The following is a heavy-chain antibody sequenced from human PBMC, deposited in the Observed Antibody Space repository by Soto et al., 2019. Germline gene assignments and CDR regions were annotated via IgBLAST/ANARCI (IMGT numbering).Heavy chain of an antibody. CDR2: IYYSGSP. CDR3: ARGVRPARNYNWFDP. J-gene: IGHJ5*02. D-gene: IGHD4-4*01. Sequence: SGPLCLTGTVSGGSIISYSWSWIRHPPGKGLAWIGYIYYSGSPNHNPSLKSRVTTSGDTSKNQISLKLSSGTAADTTVYYCARGVRPARNYNWFDPWGQGTLVTVSS. CDR1: GGSIISYS. V-gene: IGHV4-59*01.